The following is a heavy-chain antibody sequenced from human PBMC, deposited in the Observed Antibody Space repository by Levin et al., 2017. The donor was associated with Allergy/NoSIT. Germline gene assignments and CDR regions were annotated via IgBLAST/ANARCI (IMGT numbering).Heavy chain of an antibody. CDR2: INPNSGGT. Sequence: GESLKISCKASGYTFTGYYMHWVRQAPGQGLEWMGWINPNSGGTYYAQRFQGRVTMTRDTSISTAYIELSRLRSDDTAVYYCVRDLFYDFETTSLDQTADRNISDHYYSMDVWGKGTTVTVSS. J-gene: IGHJ6*03. V-gene: IGHV1-2*02. CDR3: VRDLFYDFETTSLDQTADRNISDHYYSMDV. D-gene: IGHD3-3*01. CDR1: GYTFTGYY.